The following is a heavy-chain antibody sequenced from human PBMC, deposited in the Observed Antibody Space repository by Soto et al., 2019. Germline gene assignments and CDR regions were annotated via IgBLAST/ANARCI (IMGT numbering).Heavy chain of an antibody. CDR1: GYTFTSYD. D-gene: IGHD3-10*01. CDR3: AREGVRGMDV. Sequence: QVQLVQSGAEVKKPGASVKVSCKASGYTFTSYDINWVRQATGQGLEWMGWMNPNSANTGNAKKXXXXXXXXXXXXXXXXXXXXXXXXXXXXXXYYCAREGVRGMDVWGQGTTVTV. J-gene: IGHJ6*02. V-gene: IGHV1-8*01. CDR2: MNPNSANT.